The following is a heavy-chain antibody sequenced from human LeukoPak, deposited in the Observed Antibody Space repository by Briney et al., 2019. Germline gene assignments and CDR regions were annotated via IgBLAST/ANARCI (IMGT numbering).Heavy chain of an antibody. CDR1: GGSFSGYY. V-gene: IGHV4-34*01. D-gene: IGHD3-10*01. CDR2: INHSGST. CDR3: AGYSPGSGRSRKIDF. J-gene: IGHJ4*02. Sequence: PSETLSLTCAVYGGSFSGYYWSWIRQPPGKGLEWIGEINHSGSTNYNPSLKSRVTISVDTSKNQFSLKLSSVTAADTAVYYCAGYSPGSGRSRKIDFWGQGNPVTVPS.